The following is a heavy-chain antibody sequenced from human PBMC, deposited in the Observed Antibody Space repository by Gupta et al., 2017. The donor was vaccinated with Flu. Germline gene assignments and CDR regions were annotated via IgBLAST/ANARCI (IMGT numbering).Heavy chain of an antibody. Sequence: QVQLQQWGAGLLKPSETLSLTCAVYGGSFSGYYWSWIRQPPGKGLEWIGEINHSGSTNYNPSLKSRVTISVDTSKNQFSLKLSSVTAADTAVYYCARGSTADYYGSGSRRQVVPWPADYWGQGTLVTVSS. CDR3: ARGSTADYYGSGSRRQVVPWPADY. CDR2: INHSGST. V-gene: IGHV4-34*01. CDR1: GGSFSGYY. J-gene: IGHJ4*02. D-gene: IGHD3-10*01.